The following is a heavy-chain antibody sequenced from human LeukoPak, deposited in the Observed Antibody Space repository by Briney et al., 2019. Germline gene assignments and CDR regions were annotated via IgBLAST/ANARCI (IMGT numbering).Heavy chain of an antibody. Sequence: SETLSLTCTVSGGFISNHYGNWIRQPPGKGLEWIGNIFHSGNTDYNPSLKSRVTISIDTSKNQFSLKLSSVTAADTAVYYCARTQMYYDLLTGHYKYFDYWGQGILVTVSS. V-gene: IGHV4-59*11. D-gene: IGHD3-9*01. J-gene: IGHJ4*02. CDR1: GGFISNHY. CDR2: IFHSGNT. CDR3: ARTQMYYDLLTGHYKYFDY.